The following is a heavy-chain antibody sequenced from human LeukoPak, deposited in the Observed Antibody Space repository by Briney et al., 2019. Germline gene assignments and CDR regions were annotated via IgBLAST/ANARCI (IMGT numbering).Heavy chain of an antibody. CDR3: ARIAMAGIGDGFDI. V-gene: IGHV3-20*04. CDR1: GFTFDDYD. Sequence: RPGGSLRLSCAASGFTFDDYDMSWVRQAPGKGLEWVSGINWNGGSTGYADSVKGRFTIYRDNARNSLYLQMNSLRAEDTALYYCARIAMAGIGDGFDIWGQGTMVTVSS. J-gene: IGHJ3*02. CDR2: INWNGGST. D-gene: IGHD6-19*01.